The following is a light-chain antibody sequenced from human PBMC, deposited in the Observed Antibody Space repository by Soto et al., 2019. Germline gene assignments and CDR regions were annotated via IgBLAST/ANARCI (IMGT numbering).Light chain of an antibody. J-gene: IGLJ2*01. CDR2: EGS. Sequence: QSVLPQPASVSGSPGQSITLSCTGTSSDVGSYNLVSWYQQHPGKAPKLMIYEGSKRPSGVSNRFSGSKSGNTASLTISGLQAEDEADYYCCSYAGSSTFAVFGGGTKLTVL. V-gene: IGLV2-23*03. CDR1: SSDVGSYNL. CDR3: CSYAGSSTFAV.